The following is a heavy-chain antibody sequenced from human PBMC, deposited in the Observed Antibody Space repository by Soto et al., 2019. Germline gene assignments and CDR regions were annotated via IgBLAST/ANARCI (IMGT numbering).Heavy chain of an antibody. CDR2: IYYSWST. CDR1: GGSISSSY. J-gene: IGHJ3*02. CDR3: APGAGTDAFDI. V-gene: IGHV4-59*01. Sequence: SETLSLTGTVSGGSISSSYSSWIRQPPGKGLEGIGYIYYSWSTNYNPSLKSRVPTPVDTSKNQFSLKLSSVTAADTAVYSCAPGAGTDAFDIWGQGTMVTVSS. D-gene: IGHD1-1*01.